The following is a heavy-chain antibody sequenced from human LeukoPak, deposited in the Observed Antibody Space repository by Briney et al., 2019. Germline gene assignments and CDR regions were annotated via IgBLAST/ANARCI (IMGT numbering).Heavy chain of an antibody. D-gene: IGHD1-26*01. CDR1: GYAFTASA. V-gene: IGHV3-73*01. CDR3: AREGGIYTWFDP. Sequence: PGGALRLSCTGSGYAFTASAIRWVRQSPGKGLEWVGQIDKKDKGYATTTAYAASVTVRFTISRDDSINTAYLQMKRLTTKDTALYYCAREGGIYTWFDPWGEGTLVTVSS. J-gene: IGHJ5*02. CDR2: IDKKDKGYATTT.